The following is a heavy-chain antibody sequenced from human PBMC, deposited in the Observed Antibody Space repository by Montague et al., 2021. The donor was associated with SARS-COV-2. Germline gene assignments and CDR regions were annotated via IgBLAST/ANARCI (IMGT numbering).Heavy chain of an antibody. D-gene: IGHD3-10*01. J-gene: IGHJ3*02. Sequence: SETLSLTCTVSGGSVSSSSYYWGWIRQPPGKGLEWIGCIYYTGSTYYNPTLKSRVTISVDTSKNQFSLKLSSVTAADTAVYYCARHITGSGNAFDIWGQGTMVTVSS. CDR1: GGSVSSSSYY. V-gene: IGHV4-39*01. CDR3: ARHITGSGNAFDI. CDR2: IYYTGST.